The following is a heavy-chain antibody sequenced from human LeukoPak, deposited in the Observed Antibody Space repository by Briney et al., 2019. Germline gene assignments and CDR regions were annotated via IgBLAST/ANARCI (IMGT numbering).Heavy chain of an antibody. CDR1: GFTFSTYD. CDR3: ARIASSTWKNFDY. D-gene: IGHD6-13*01. V-gene: IGHV3-23*01. J-gene: IGHJ4*02. CDR2: ITDSGFGT. Sequence: GGSLRLSCAASGFTFSTYDMSWVRQAAGKRLEYVSSITDSGFGTYYADSVKGRFTISRDNSKNTLYLQMNSMGAEDTAIYYCARIASSTWKNFDYWGQGTLVTVSS.